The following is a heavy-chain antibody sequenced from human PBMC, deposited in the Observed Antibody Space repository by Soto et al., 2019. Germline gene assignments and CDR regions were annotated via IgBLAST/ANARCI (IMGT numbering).Heavy chain of an antibody. CDR2: IYHSGST. V-gene: IGHV4-30-2*01. Sequence: PLSLTCAVSGGSISSGGYSWSWIRQPPGKGLEWIGYIYHSGSTYYNPSLKSRVTISVDRSKNQFSLKLSSVTAADTAVYYCARAADTAMAPFDYWGQGTLVTVSS. J-gene: IGHJ4*02. D-gene: IGHD5-18*01. CDR1: GGSISSGGYS. CDR3: ARAADTAMAPFDY.